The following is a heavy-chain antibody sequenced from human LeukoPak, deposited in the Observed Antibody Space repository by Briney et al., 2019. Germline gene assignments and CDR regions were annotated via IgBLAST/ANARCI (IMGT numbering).Heavy chain of an antibody. V-gene: IGHV3-7*05. J-gene: IGHJ4*02. CDR3: ASQFWWAAVPGTLDY. CDR1: GFTFSSYW. Sequence: GGSLRLSCTASGFTFSSYWVSWVRQAPGRGLEWVANIKEDGSEKYYVDSVTGRFTISRDNAKKSLYLQMNSLRAEDTAVYYCASQFWWAAVPGTLDYWGQGTLVTVSS. CDR2: IKEDGSEK. D-gene: IGHD6-19*01.